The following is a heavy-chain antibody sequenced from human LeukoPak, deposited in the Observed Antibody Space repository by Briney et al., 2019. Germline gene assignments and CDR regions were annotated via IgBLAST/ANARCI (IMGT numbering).Heavy chain of an antibody. Sequence: SETLSLTCTVSGDSISSGNYYWNWIRQSTGGGLEWIVPTYSSGSAPYNPSFKSRDTISLDTPKNPFSLNMNSVTAAHPPPYYCARRFCLWGRGTLVTVS. CDR2: TYSSGSA. D-gene: IGHD3-3*01. V-gene: IGHV4-61*02. CDR3: ARRFCL. CDR1: GDSISSGNYY. J-gene: IGHJ4*02.